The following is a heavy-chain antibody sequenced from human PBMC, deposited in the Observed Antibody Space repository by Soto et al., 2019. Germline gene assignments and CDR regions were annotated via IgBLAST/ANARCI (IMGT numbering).Heavy chain of an antibody. V-gene: IGHV3-23*01. Sequence: EVQLFESGGGVVQRGGSLRLSCAASGFTVTSHAMSWVRQAPGKGLQWVSSISGSGDGTYYRDSVKGRFTISRNRFSSTLYLEMKNLSGEDTAVYFCTRSRRGLIMVYGFGGMDVWGQGTTVTVSS. CDR3: TRSRRGLIMVYGFGGMDV. D-gene: IGHD2-8*01. CDR1: GFTVTSHA. CDR2: ISGSGDGT. J-gene: IGHJ6*02.